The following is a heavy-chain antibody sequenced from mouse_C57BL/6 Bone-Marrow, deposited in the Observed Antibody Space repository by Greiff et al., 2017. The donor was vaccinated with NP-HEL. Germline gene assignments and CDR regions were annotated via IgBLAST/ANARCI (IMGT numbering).Heavy chain of an antibody. V-gene: IGHV10-3*01. CDR3: VRDYYGSSYEYFDV. Sequence: EVQGVESGGGLVQPKGSLKLSCAASGFTFNTYAMHWVRQAPGKGLEWVARIRSKSSNYATYYADSVKDRFTISRDDSQSMLYLQMNNLKTEDTAMYYCVRDYYGSSYEYFDVWGTGTTVTVSS. CDR1: GFTFNTYA. D-gene: IGHD1-1*01. CDR2: IRSKSSNYAT. J-gene: IGHJ1*03.